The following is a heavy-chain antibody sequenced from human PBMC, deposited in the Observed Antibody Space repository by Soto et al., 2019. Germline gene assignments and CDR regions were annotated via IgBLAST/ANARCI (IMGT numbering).Heavy chain of an antibody. Sequence: GGSLRLSCAASGFTFSSYSMNWVRQAPGKGLEWVSYISSSSSTIYYADSVKGRFTISRDNAKNSLYLQMNSLRAEDTAVYYCARIMTTVLDYYYYYYMDVWGKGTTVTVSS. CDR3: ARIMTTVLDYYYYYYMDV. J-gene: IGHJ6*03. V-gene: IGHV3-48*01. D-gene: IGHD4-4*01. CDR1: GFTFSSYS. CDR2: ISSSSSTI.